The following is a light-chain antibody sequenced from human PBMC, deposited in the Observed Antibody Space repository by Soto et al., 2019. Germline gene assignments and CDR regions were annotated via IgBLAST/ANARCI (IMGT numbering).Light chain of an antibody. CDR3: QQYNTPKYT. CDR1: QSISSW. CDR2: DAS. Sequence: DIRMTQSPSTLSASVGDRVTITCRASQSISSWLAWYQQKPGKAPKLLIYDASSLESGVPSRFSGSGSGTEFTLTISSLQPDDFATYYCQQYNTPKYTVGQGTKLEIK. J-gene: IGKJ2*01. V-gene: IGKV1-5*01.